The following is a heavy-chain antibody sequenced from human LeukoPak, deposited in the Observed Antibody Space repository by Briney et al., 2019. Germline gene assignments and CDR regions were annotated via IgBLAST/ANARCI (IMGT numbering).Heavy chain of an antibody. CDR2: INHSGST. J-gene: IGHJ3*02. V-gene: IGHV4-34*01. CDR1: GFTFTNYA. CDR3: ASGPRDDAFDI. Sequence: GSLRLSCAASGFTFTNYAMNWIRQPPGKGLEWIGEINHSGSTNYNPSLKSRVTISVDTSKNQFSLKLSSVTAADTAVYYCASGPRDDAFDIWGQGTMVTVSS.